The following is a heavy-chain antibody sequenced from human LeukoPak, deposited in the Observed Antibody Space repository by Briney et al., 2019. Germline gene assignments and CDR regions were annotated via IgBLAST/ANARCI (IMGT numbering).Heavy chain of an antibody. D-gene: IGHD3-22*01. CDR1: GFSFSKQW. CDR2: IKHDVTEE. Sequence: GGSLRLSCAASGFSFSKQWMCWVRQAPGKGLEWVANIKHDVTEEYYADSVRGRFSVSRDNAKNLMYLQMNSLRVEDTAVYYCARGGGYPDYWGQGALVTVS. CDR3: ARGGGYPDY. V-gene: IGHV3-7*03. J-gene: IGHJ4*02.